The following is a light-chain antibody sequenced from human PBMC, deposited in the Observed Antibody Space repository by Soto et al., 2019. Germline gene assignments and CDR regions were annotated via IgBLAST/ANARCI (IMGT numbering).Light chain of an antibody. Sequence: EIVLTQSPATLSLSPGDRATLSCRASQSVGSYLGWYQQRPGQAPRLLIYDASNRATGLPARFSGSGSGTDFTLTISRLEPEDFAVYYCQQRSDWPSTFGGGTKVEIK. CDR3: QQRSDWPST. V-gene: IGKV3-11*01. CDR2: DAS. J-gene: IGKJ4*01. CDR1: QSVGSY.